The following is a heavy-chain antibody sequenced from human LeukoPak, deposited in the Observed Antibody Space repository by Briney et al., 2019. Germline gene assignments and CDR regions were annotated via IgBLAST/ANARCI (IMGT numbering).Heavy chain of an antibody. CDR1: GGSFSGYY. D-gene: IGHD3-22*01. CDR3: ARGSGSLADYYDSSGYYSVSDAFDV. J-gene: IGHJ3*01. V-gene: IGHV4-34*01. CDR2: INHSGST. Sequence: NPSETLSLTCAVYGGSFSGYYWSWIRQPPGKGLEWIGEINHSGSTNYNPSLKSRVTISVDTSKNQFSLKLSSVTAADTAVYYCARGSGSLADYYDSSGYYSVSDAFDVWGQGTMVTVSS.